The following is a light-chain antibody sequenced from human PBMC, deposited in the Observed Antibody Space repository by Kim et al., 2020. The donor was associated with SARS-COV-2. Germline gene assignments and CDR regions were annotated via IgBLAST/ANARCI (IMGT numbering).Light chain of an antibody. CDR3: QQSYSTLTWT. J-gene: IGKJ1*01. CDR1: QSISSY. V-gene: IGKV1-39*01. Sequence: VGDRVTTTCRASQSISSYLNWYQQKPGKAPKLLIYAASSLQSGVPSRFSGSGSGTDFTLTISSLQPEDFATYYCQQSYSTLTWTFGQGTKVDIK. CDR2: AAS.